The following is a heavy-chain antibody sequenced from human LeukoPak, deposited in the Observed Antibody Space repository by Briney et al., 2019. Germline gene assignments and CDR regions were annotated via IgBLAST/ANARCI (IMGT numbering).Heavy chain of an antibody. CDR2: INSDGSST. CDR1: GFTFSSYW. D-gene: IGHD1-26*01. CDR3: ARESALLNDAFDI. Sequence: GGSLRLSCAASGFTFSSYWMHWVRHAPGKGLVWFSRINSDGSSTSYADSVKGRFTISRDNAKNTLYLQMNSLRAEDTAVYYCARESALLNDAFDIWGQGTMVTVSS. V-gene: IGHV3-74*01. J-gene: IGHJ3*02.